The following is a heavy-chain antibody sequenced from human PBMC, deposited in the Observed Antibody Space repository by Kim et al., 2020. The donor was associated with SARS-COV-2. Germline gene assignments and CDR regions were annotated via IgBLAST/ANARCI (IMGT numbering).Heavy chain of an antibody. D-gene: IGHD2-2*01. CDR3: AREGVVVPAAMSAFDI. CDR1: GGSFSGYY. V-gene: IGHV4-34*01. Sequence: SETLSLTCAVYGGSFSGYYWSWIRQPPGKGLEWIGEINHSGSTNYNPSLKSRVTISVDTSKNQFSLKLSSVTAADTAVYYCAREGVVVPAAMSAFDIWGQGTMVTVSS. CDR2: INHSGST. J-gene: IGHJ3*02.